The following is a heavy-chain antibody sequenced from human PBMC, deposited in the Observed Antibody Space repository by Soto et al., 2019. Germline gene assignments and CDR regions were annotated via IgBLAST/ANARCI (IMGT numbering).Heavy chain of an antibody. D-gene: IGHD2-2*01. CDR2: TYYRSKWYN. V-gene: IGHV6-1*01. CDR1: GDSVSSNSAA. Sequence: PSQTLSLTCAISGDSVSSNSAAWNWIRQSPSRGLEWLGRTYYRSKWYNDYAVSVKSRITINPDTSKNQFSLQLNSVTPEDTAVYYCAREPPYCSSTSCYGLGFDYWGQGTLVTVSS. J-gene: IGHJ4*02. CDR3: AREPPYCSSTSCYGLGFDY.